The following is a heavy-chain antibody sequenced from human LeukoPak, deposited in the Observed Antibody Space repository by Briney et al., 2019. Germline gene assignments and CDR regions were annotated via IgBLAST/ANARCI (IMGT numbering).Heavy chain of an antibody. V-gene: IGHV3-23*01. CDR3: AVVPAAILGYYYYGMDV. CDR2: ISGSGGSR. Sequence: GGSLRLFCGASGFTFSSYTMSWARQAPGKGLEWVSAISGSGGSRFHAVSGKGRVTINRDNSKNTLYLQMNSLRAEDTAVYYCAVVPAAILGYYYYGMDVWGQGTTVTVSS. D-gene: IGHD2-2*02. J-gene: IGHJ6*02. CDR1: GFTFSSYT.